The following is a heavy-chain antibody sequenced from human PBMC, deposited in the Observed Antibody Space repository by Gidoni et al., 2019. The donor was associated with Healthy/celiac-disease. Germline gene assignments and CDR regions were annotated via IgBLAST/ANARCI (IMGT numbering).Heavy chain of an antibody. D-gene: IGHD3-9*01. Sequence: QAQLVQSGAEVKKPGSSVKVSCKASGGTFSSYAISSVRQAPGQGLEWMGRIIPILGIANYAQKFQGRVTITADKSTSTAYMELSSLRSEDTAVYYCARDGRGADIQRESYYYYGMDVWGQGTTVTVSS. CDR3: ARDGRGADIQRESYYYYGMDV. V-gene: IGHV1-69*04. J-gene: IGHJ6*02. CDR2: IIPILGIA. CDR1: GGTFSSYA.